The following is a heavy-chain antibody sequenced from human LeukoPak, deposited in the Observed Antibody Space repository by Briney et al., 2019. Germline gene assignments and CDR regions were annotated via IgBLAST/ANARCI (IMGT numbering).Heavy chain of an antibody. J-gene: IGHJ4*02. Sequence: GGSRRFSGAASGLTSFNFAITWFRQAPGKGLKGVSVLIGSSGSTDYADSVKGRFTISRDNSKNTLFLQMYSLRAEDTAIYYCAKGAYDYIEIGYFDSWGQGTLVTVSS. CDR2: LIGSSGST. CDR1: GLTSFNFA. D-gene: IGHD5-12*01. V-gene: IGHV3-23*01. CDR3: AKGAYDYIEIGYFDS.